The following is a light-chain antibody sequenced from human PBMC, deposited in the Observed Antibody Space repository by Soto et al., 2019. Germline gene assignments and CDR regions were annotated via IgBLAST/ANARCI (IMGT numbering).Light chain of an antibody. Sequence: QSFLTQPASVSGSPGQSITISCTGTSSDVGNYDYVSWYQLHPGKAPKLMVFEVSNRPSGVSYRFSGSKSGNTASLTISGLQAEDEADYFCSSYSISTAYLFGPGTKVTVL. V-gene: IGLV2-14*01. CDR3: SSYSISTAYL. CDR1: SSDVGNYDY. J-gene: IGLJ1*01. CDR2: EVS.